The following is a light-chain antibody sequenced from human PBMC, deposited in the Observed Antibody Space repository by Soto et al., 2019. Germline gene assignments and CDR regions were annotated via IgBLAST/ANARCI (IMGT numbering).Light chain of an antibody. J-gene: IGLJ1*01. CDR1: SSNVGGYNY. CDR2: EVT. Sequence: QSVLTQPPSASGSPGQSVTISCTGTSSNVGGYNYVSWYQQHPGKAPKLMIYEVTKRPSGVPDRFSASKSDNTASPTVSGLQAEDEADYYCSSYAGSYKYVFGTGTKVTVL. V-gene: IGLV2-8*01. CDR3: SSYAGSYKYV.